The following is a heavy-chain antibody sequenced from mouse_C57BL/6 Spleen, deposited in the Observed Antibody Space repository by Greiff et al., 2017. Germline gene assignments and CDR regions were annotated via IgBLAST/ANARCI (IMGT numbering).Heavy chain of an antibody. V-gene: IGHV6-3*01. CDR3: TGLYDGYYTWFAY. J-gene: IGHJ3*01. CDR1: GFTFSNYW. Sequence: EVKLQESGGGLVQPGGSMKLSCVASGFTFSNYWMNWVRQSPEKGLEWVAQIRLKSDNYATHYAESVKGRFTISRDDSKSSVYLQMNNLRAEDTGIYYCTGLYDGYYTWFAYWGQGTLVTVSA. CDR2: IRLKSDNYAT. D-gene: IGHD2-3*01.